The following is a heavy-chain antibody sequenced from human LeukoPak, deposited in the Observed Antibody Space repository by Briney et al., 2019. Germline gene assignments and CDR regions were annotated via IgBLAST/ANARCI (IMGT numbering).Heavy chain of an antibody. Sequence: ASVKVSCKASGYTFTSYGISWVRQAPGQGLEWMGWISAYNGNTNYAQKLQGRVTTTTDTSTSTAYMELRSLRSDDTAVYYCARSLGGYCSGGSCNEGDYWGQGTLVTVSS. V-gene: IGHV1-18*01. CDR2: ISAYNGNT. D-gene: IGHD2-15*01. J-gene: IGHJ4*02. CDR3: ARSLGGYCSGGSCNEGDY. CDR1: GYTFTSYG.